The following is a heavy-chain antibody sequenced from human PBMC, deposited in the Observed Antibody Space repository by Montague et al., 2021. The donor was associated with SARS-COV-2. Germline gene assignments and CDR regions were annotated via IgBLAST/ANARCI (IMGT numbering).Heavy chain of an antibody. D-gene: IGHD3-22*01. V-gene: IGHV4-34*01. Sequence: ETLSLTCAVYGGSFSDYYWSWIRQPPGKGLEWIGEINHRGTSNYNPSLKSRVSTSVDTSKNQFSLYLGSVTAADTAVYYCARGRQHFNMIVVVMTGGEYYFDYWGQGTLVTVSS. J-gene: IGHJ4*02. CDR1: GGSFSDYY. CDR2: INHRGTS. CDR3: ARGRQHFNMIVVVMTGGEYYFDY.